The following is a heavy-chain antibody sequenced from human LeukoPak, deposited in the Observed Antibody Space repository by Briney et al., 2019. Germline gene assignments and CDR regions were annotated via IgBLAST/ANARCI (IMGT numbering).Heavy chain of an antibody. CDR2: ISGSGGST. J-gene: IGHJ4*02. CDR3: AAEDYDILTGYRTFDY. V-gene: IGHV3-23*01. CDR1: GFTFSSYA. Sequence: QPGGSLRLSCAASGFTFSSYAMSWVRQAPGKGLEWVSAISGSGGSTYYADSVKGRFTISRDNSKNTLYLQMNSLRAEDTAVYYCAAEDYDILTGYRTFDYWGQGTLVTVSS. D-gene: IGHD3-9*01.